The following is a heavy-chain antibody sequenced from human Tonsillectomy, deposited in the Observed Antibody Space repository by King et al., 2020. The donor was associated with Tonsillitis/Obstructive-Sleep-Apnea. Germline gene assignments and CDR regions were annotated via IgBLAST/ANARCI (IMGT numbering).Heavy chain of an antibody. V-gene: IGHV3-64D*06. D-gene: IGHD2-15*01. CDR1: GFTFSNYA. J-gene: IGHJ4*02. CDR3: VKDYCSGGSVYFFDS. CDR2: IRSNGSST. Sequence: VQLVESGGGLVQPGGSLRLSCSASGFTFSNYAMHWVRQAPGKGLEYVSAIRSNGSSTYYADSVKGRFTISRDNSKNTLYLQMSSLRAEDTAVYYCVKDYCSGGSVYFFDSWGQGTLVTVSS.